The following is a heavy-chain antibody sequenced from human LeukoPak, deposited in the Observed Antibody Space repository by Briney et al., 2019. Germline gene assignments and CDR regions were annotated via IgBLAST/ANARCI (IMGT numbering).Heavy chain of an antibody. CDR1: GASIKTFY. CDR3: ARESGGMDV. D-gene: IGHD1-26*01. CDR2: ISPSGST. J-gene: IGHJ6*02. Sequence: SETLSLTCTVSGASIKTFYWSWIRQPAGKGLEWIGRISPSGSTNYNPSLKSRVTMSVDSSKNQFSLNLSSVTAADAAVYYCARESGGMDVWGQGTTVTVSS. V-gene: IGHV4-4*07.